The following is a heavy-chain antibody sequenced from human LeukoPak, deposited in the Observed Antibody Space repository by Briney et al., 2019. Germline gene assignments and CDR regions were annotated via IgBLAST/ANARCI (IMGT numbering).Heavy chain of an antibody. CDR1: GGSISSGGYY. CDR3: AREAGYNYGQYYFDC. D-gene: IGHD5-18*01. Sequence: PSETLSLTCTVSGGSISSGGYYWRWIRQHPGKGLEWIGYISYSGSTYYNPSLKSRVTISVDTSENQFSLELSSVTAADTAVYYCAREAGYNYGQYYFDCWGQGTLVTVSS. V-gene: IGHV4-31*03. J-gene: IGHJ4*02. CDR2: ISYSGST.